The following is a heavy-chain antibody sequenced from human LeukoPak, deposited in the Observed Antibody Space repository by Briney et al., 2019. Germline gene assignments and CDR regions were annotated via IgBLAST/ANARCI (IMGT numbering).Heavy chain of an antibody. D-gene: IGHD3-22*01. Sequence: TSETLSLTCTVSGGSISSSSYYWGWIRQPPGKGLEWIGSIYYSGSTYYNPSLKRRVTISVDTSKNQFSLKLSSVTAADTAVYYCARVVRDSSGYYYYYGMDVWGQGTTVTVSS. J-gene: IGHJ6*02. V-gene: IGHV4-39*01. CDR1: GGSISSSSYY. CDR3: ARVVRDSSGYYYYYGMDV. CDR2: IYYSGST.